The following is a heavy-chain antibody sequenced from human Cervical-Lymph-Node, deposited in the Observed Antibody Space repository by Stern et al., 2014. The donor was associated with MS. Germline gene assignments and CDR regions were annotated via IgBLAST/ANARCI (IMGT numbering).Heavy chain of an antibody. J-gene: IGHJ5*02. V-gene: IGHV4-59*01. CDR2: IYYSGST. CDR3: ARGATQAFDP. CDR1: GGSISSYY. Sequence: QLQLQEPGPGLVKPSETLSLTCTVSGGSISSYYWSWIRQPPGKGLEWIGYIYYSGSTNYNPSLKSRVTISVDTSKNQFSLKLSSVTAADTAVYYCARGATQAFDPWGQGTLVTVSS.